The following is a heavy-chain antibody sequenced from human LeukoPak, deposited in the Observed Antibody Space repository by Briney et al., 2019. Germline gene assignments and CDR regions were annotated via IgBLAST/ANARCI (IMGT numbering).Heavy chain of an antibody. CDR1: GYTFTSYY. Sequence: ASVKVSCKASGYTFTSYYMHWVRQAPGQGLEWMGIINPSGGSTSYVQKFQGRVTITTDESTSTAYMELSSLRSEDTAVYYCARDRGSGYYDSSGYSLFDYWGQGTLVTVSS. V-gene: IGHV1-46*01. J-gene: IGHJ4*02. D-gene: IGHD3-22*01. CDR2: INPSGGST. CDR3: ARDRGSGYYDSSGYSLFDY.